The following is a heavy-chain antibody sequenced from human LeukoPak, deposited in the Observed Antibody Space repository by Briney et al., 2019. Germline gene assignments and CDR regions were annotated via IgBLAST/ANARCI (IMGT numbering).Heavy chain of an antibody. CDR2: TSGNGAKT. CDR3: AKDFGWPFDY. D-gene: IGHD6-19*01. Sequence: GGSLRLSCAASGFSFSTYALRWVRQAPGKGLEWVSATSGNGAKTYYADSVRGRFTISRDNSKNTLYLQMNSLRAEDTAVYYCAKDFGWPFDYWGQGTLVTVSS. V-gene: IGHV3-23*01. J-gene: IGHJ4*02. CDR1: GFSFSTYA.